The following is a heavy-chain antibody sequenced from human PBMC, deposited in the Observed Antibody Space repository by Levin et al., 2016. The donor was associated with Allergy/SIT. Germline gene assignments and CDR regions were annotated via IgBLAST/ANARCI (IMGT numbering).Heavy chain of an antibody. V-gene: IGHV4-34*01. CDR2: INDSGKT. Sequence: SQTLSLTCAVYGGSLSGYYWSWIRQSPGKGLEWIGEINDSGKTNYRSSLKSRVSMSVDTSKNQFSLNLTSVTAADTGLYYCARDLAWGNSGCSWGQGTLVTVSS. D-gene: IGHD3-10*01. CDR3: ARDLAWGNSGCS. CDR1: GGSLSGYY. J-gene: IGHJ5*02.